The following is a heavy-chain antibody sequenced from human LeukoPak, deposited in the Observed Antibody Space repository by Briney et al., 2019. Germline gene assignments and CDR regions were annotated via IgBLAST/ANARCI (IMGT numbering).Heavy chain of an antibody. Sequence: GGSLRLSCAASGFTFSSYAMCWVRQAPGKGLEWVTGIFGSGGSTHYADSVKGRFTISRDNSKNTVYLQMNSLRAEDTAVYYCAKTTTGYSSGRFPGWPVDYWGQGTLATVSS. CDR2: IFGSGGST. J-gene: IGHJ4*02. V-gene: IGHV3-23*01. CDR3: AKTTTGYSSGRFPGWPVDY. CDR1: GFTFSSYA. D-gene: IGHD6-19*01.